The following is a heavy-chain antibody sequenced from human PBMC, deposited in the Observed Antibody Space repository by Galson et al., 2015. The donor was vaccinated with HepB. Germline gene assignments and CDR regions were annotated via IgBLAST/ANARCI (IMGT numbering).Heavy chain of an antibody. CDR3: VRDSRSWSFDY. CDR1: GYTFTGYG. CDR2: ISAYNGNT. Sequence: SVKVSCKASGYTFTGYGINWVRQAPGQGLELMGWISAYNGNTNYAQKFQGRVTMTTDTSTSRAYMELRSLTSDDTAVYYCVRDSRSWSFDYWGQGTLVTVSS. D-gene: IGHD6-19*01. J-gene: IGHJ4*02. V-gene: IGHV1-18*04.